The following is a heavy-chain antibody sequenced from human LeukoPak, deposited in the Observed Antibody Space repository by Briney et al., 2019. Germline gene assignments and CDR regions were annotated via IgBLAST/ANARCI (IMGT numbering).Heavy chain of an antibody. CDR2: INAGNGNT. Sequence: ASVKVSCKASGYTFTSYAMHWVRQAPGQRLEWMGWINAGNGNTKYSQKFQGRVTITRDTSASTAYMELSSPRSEDTAVYYCARDEEVMSWFDPWGQGTLVTVSS. CDR3: ARDEEVMSWFDP. CDR1: GYTFTSYA. J-gene: IGHJ5*02. D-gene: IGHD3-16*01. V-gene: IGHV1-3*01.